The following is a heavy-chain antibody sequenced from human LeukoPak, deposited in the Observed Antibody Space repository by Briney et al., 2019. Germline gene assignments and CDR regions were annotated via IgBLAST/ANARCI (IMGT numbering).Heavy chain of an antibody. Sequence: SVKVSCKASGFTFTSSAMQWARQARGQRLEWIGWIVVGSGNTNYAQKFQERVTITRDMSTSTAHMELSSLRSEDTAVYYCAASDGYNSLNCYYYYMDVWGKGTTVTVSS. CDR1: GFTFTSSA. D-gene: IGHD5-24*01. J-gene: IGHJ6*03. V-gene: IGHV1-58*02. CDR2: IVVGSGNT. CDR3: AASDGYNSLNCYYYYMDV.